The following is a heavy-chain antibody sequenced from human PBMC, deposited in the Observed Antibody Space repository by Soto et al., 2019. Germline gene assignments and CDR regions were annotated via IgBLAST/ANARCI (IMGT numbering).Heavy chain of an antibody. CDR3: ARDRINIVVVPAATVVGWFDP. V-gene: IGHV1-24*01. CDR2: FDPEDGET. CDR1: GYTLTELS. D-gene: IGHD2-2*01. Sequence: ASVKVSCKVSGYTLTELSMHWVRQAPGKGLEWMGGFDPEDGETIYAQKFQGRVTMTEDTSTDTAYMELSSLRSEDTAVYYCARDRINIVVVPAATVVGWFDPWGQGTLVTVSS. J-gene: IGHJ5*02.